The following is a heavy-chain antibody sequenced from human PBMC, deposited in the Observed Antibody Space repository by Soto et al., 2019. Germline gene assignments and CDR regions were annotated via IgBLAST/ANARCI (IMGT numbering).Heavy chain of an antibody. CDR2: ISSTSSTI. D-gene: IGHD4-17*01. J-gene: IGHJ6*03. Sequence: PLGVLRLSCAASGFTFSSYSMNWVRQAPGKGLEWVSYISSTSSTIYYADSVKGRSTISRDNAKNSLYLQMNSLRAEDTAVYYCARGHTVTRPTYYYYYMDVWGNGTPVTVSS. CDR3: ARGHTVTRPTYYYYYMDV. CDR1: GFTFSSYS. V-gene: IGHV3-48*01.